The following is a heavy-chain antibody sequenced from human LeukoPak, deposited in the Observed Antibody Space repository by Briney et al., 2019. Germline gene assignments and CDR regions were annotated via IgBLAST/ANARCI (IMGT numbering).Heavy chain of an antibody. Sequence: GESLKISCKGSGYSFASYWIAWVRQMPGKGLEWMGVIYPGNSDITYSPSFQGQVTISADKSVSTAYLHWSSLKASGTAIYYCARHLSSITSCPNYWGQGTLVTVSS. D-gene: IGHD2-2*01. CDR2: IYPGNSDI. V-gene: IGHV5-51*01. J-gene: IGHJ4*02. CDR1: GYSFASYW. CDR3: ARHLSSITSCPNY.